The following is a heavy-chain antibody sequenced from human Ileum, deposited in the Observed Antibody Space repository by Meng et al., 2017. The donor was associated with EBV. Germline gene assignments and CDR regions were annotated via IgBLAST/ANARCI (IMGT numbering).Heavy chain of an antibody. V-gene: IGHV4-4*02. Sequence: QVQLQESRPGLVQPSGTLALTCAGSGGSISSSNWWNWVRQPPGKGLEWIGEIYYSGSTIYNPSLKSRVTISVDKSKNLFSLKLSSVTAADAAVYYCARGSYSDSSGYYSLDYWGQGSLVTVSS. CDR2: IYYSGST. CDR1: GGSISSSNW. J-gene: IGHJ4*02. D-gene: IGHD3-22*01. CDR3: ARGSYSDSSGYYSLDY.